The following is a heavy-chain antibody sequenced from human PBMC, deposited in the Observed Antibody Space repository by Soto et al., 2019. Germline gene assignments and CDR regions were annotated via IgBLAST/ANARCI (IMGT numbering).Heavy chain of an antibody. Sequence: QVQLVQSGAEVKKPGSSVKVSCKASGGTFSSYAISWVRQAPGQGLEWMGGIIPVFGTANYAQKFQGRVTITAAESTSTAYMELRSLRSEDTAVYYCARGSYYDSSGLFYQGYYFDYWGQGTLVAVSS. CDR3: ARGSYYDSSGLFYQGYYFDY. D-gene: IGHD3-22*01. CDR2: IIPVFGTA. J-gene: IGHJ4*02. V-gene: IGHV1-69*01. CDR1: GGTFSSYA.